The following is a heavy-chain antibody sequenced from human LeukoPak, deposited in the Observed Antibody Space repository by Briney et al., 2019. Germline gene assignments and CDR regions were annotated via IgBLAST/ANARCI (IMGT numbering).Heavy chain of an antibody. Sequence: ASVKVSCKTSGYTFTNYYMHWVRQAPGQGLEWMGIINPSGGSTSYAQKFQGRVTMTRDTSTSTVYMELSSLRSEDTAVYYCARAGCSGTSCHGPAYYMDVWGKGTTVTVSS. CDR3: ARAGCSGTSCHGPAYYMDV. D-gene: IGHD2-2*01. CDR1: GYTFTNYY. V-gene: IGHV1-46*01. J-gene: IGHJ6*03. CDR2: INPSGGST.